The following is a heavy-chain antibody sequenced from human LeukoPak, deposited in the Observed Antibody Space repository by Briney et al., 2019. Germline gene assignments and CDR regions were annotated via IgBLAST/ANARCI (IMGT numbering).Heavy chain of an antibody. CDR2: ISWDGGST. CDR3: AKGNHHTSEQYNWFAP. CDR1: GFTFDEST. Sequence: PGGSLRLSCAASGFTFDESTMQWVRQGPGKGLEWVALISWDGGSTYYADSVKGRFTISRDNSKNFVYLQMSSLRTEDTALYYCAKGNHHTSEQYNWFAPWGQGTLVTVSS. D-gene: IGHD1/OR15-1a*01. V-gene: IGHV3-43*01. J-gene: IGHJ5*02.